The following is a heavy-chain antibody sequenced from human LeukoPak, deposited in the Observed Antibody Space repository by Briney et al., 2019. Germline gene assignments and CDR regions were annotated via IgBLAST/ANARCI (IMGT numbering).Heavy chain of an antibody. CDR2: ISAYNGNT. CDR1: GYTFTSYG. V-gene: IGHV1-18*04. D-gene: IGHD3-22*01. CDR3: ARASHYDSSGYYLYSDGSVWFDP. Sequence: ASVKVSCKASGYTFTSYGFSWVRQAPGQGLEWMGWISAYNGNTNYAQKLQGRVTMTTDTSTSTAYMELRSLRSDDTAVYYCARASHYDSSGYYLYSDGSVWFDPWGQGTLVTVSS. J-gene: IGHJ5*02.